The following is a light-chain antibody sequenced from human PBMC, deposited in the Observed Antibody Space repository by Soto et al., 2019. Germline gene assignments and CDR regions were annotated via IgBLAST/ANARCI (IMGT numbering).Light chain of an antibody. CDR3: AAWDDSLNGVV. V-gene: IGLV1-44*01. J-gene: IGLJ2*01. CDR2: SNI. CDR1: SSNIGSHT. Sequence: QSVLTQPPSASGTPGQTIAISCSGGSSNIGSHTVNWYQQLPGTAPRLLIYSNIQRPSGVPDRFSGSKSGTSASLAISGLQSEYEGDYYCAAWDDSLNGVVFGGGTKLTVL.